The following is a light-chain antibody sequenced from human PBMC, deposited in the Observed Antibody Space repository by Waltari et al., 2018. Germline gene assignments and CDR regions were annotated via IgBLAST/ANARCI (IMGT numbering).Light chain of an antibody. Sequence: QSVLTQPPSASGTPGQRVTIPCSGSSPNIGSNYVYWYQQLPGTAPNLLIYRNNQRPSGVPDRFSGSKSGTTASLAISGLRSEDEADYYCAAWDDSLSGSWVFGGGTKLTVL. CDR3: AAWDDSLSGSWV. V-gene: IGLV1-47*01. CDR1: SPNIGSNY. CDR2: RNN. J-gene: IGLJ3*02.